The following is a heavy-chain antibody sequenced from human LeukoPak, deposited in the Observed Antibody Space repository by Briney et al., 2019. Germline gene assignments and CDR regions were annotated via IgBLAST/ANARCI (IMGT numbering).Heavy chain of an antibody. J-gene: IGHJ6*03. V-gene: IGHV4-59*11. CDR1: GGSISGPY. CDR2: VYYSGST. D-gene: IGHD3-16*01. CDR3: ARVMGDLASLYHMDV. Sequence: KPSETLSLTCTVSGGSISGPYWSWVRQPPGKGLERIGDVYYSGSTHQNPSLKSRVTISVDTSKNQFSLKLRSVTAADTAVYYCARVMGDLASLYHMDVWGKGTTVTVSS.